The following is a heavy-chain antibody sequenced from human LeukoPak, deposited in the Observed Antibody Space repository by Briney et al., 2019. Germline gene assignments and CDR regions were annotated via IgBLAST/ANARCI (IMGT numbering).Heavy chain of an antibody. CDR2: IFYSGST. V-gene: IGHV4-39*07. CDR1: SGSISTSNYY. D-gene: IGHD2-15*01. CDR3: ARDETYCSDGRCYEGLNWFDP. J-gene: IGHJ5*02. Sequence: SETLSLTCTVSSGSISTSNYYWGWVRQPPGTALEWIGNIFYSGSTYYSPSLKSRVTISIDMSNNQFSLKLNSVTAADTAVYYCARDETYCSDGRCYEGLNWFDPWGQGTLVTVSS.